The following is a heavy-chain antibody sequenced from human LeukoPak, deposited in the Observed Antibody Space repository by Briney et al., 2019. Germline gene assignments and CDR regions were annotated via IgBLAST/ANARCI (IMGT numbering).Heavy chain of an antibody. CDR1: DFTVSANY. J-gene: IGHJ3*01. V-gene: IGHV3-53*01. Sequence: GGSLRLSCAVSDFTVSANYMNWVRQAPGKELEWVSFMDPDGATYYADSVKGRFTISRDDSKNVLLLQMNSLRVEDTAMYYCTKANFDHWGQGTMVTVSS. CDR3: TKANFDH. CDR2: MDPDGAT.